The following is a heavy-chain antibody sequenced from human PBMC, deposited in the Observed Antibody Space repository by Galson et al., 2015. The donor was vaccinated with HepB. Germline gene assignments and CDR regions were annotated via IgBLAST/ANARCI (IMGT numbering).Heavy chain of an antibody. CDR3: ARWGSYVYYYYYGMDV. D-gene: IGHD3-16*01. Sequence: SLRLSCAASGFTVSSNYMSWVRQAPGKGLEWVSVIYSGGSTYYADSVKGRFTISRDNSKNTLYLQMNSLRAEDTAVYYCARWGSYVYYYYYGMDVWGQGTTVTVSS. CDR1: GFTVSSNY. J-gene: IGHJ6*02. V-gene: IGHV3-66*01. CDR2: IYSGGST.